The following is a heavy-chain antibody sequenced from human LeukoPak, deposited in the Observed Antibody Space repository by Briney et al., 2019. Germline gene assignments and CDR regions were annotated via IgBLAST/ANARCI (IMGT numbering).Heavy chain of an antibody. V-gene: IGHV4-38-2*02. CDR3: ARVCCYFDSGSDPNWFDP. Sequence: SETLSLTCSVSGFSITSHYCWGWIRQPPGKGLEWIGSICPSGSSFYNPSLESRLAMLIDTSKNQFSLKLSSVTAADTAVYYCARVCCYFDSGSDPNWFDPLGQGTLVTVSS. D-gene: IGHD3-10*01. CDR2: ICPSGSS. CDR1: GFSITSHYC. J-gene: IGHJ5*02.